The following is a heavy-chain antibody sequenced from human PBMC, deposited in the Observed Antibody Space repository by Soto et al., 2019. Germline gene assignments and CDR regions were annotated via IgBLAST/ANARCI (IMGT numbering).Heavy chain of an antibody. CDR2: IHTGGST. CDR3: ARGVNADS. CDR1: GFSVGGNP. V-gene: IGHV3-53*01. Sequence: VKLVESGGGLMQPGGSLSLSCAASGFSVGGNPMTWVRQAPGKGLEWVAGIHTGGSTFYADSVRGRFTISRHNSKNTVDLQMNSLSVGDTAIYFCARGVNADSWCQGTLVIVSS. D-gene: IGHD3-10*01. J-gene: IGHJ4*02.